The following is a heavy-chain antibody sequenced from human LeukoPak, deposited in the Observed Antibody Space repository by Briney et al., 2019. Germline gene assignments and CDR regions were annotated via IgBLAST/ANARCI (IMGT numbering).Heavy chain of an antibody. J-gene: IGHJ4*02. D-gene: IGHD1-7*01. CDR1: GGSIASGAYY. V-gene: IGHV4-39*02. CDR3: VRDIGNFEIDY. Sequence: SETLSLIRSVSGGSIASGAYYWGWVRQSPGKGLDWIGSVHSNGKTYYNPSLNNRLIISADTSTDQFSLRLSPVTAADTAVYFCVRDIGNFEIDYWGQGTLVTVSS. CDR2: VHSNGKT.